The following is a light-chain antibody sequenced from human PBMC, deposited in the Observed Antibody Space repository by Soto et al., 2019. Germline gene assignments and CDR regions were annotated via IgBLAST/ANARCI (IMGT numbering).Light chain of an antibody. J-gene: IGKJ1*01. CDR1: QSVSSNY. Sequence: EIVLTQSPGTLSLSPGERATLSCRASQSVSSNYLAWYQQKPGQAPRLLIDGASSRATVITDMMSGSGSGTEFALTISSLEPSDFAVFYCQQYGSSRPWTFGQGTKVEVK. CDR3: QQYGSSRPWT. V-gene: IGKV3-20*01. CDR2: GAS.